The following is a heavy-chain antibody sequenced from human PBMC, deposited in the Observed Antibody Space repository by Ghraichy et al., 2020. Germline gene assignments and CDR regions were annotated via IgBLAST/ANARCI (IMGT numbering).Heavy chain of an antibody. CDR2: INHSGST. J-gene: IGHJ4*02. V-gene: IGHV4-34*01. CDR1: GGSFSGQY. CDR3: ARGGDYAKTGY. Sequence: SETLSLTCAVYGGSFSGQYWNWIRQTPGKGLEWIGEINHSGSTTYNASLMSRVTISVDTSKNHFSLKLSSVTAADTAVYYCARGGDYAKTGYWGQGTLVIVSS. D-gene: IGHD4-17*01.